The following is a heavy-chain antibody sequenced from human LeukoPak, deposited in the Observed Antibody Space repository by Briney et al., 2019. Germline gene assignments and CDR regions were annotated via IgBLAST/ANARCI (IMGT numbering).Heavy chain of an antibody. V-gene: IGHV3-13*01. CDR3: AREAAAAGTFDY. CDR1: GFTFSSYD. CDR2: IGTAGDT. Sequence: PGGSLRLSCAASGFTFSSYDMPWVRQATGKGLEWVSAIGTAGDTYYPGSVKGRFTISRENAKNSLYIQMNSLRAGDTAVYYCAREAAAAGTFDYWGQGTLVTVSS. D-gene: IGHD6-13*01. J-gene: IGHJ4*02.